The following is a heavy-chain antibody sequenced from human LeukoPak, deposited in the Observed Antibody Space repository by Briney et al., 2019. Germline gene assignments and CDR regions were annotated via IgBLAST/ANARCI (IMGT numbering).Heavy chain of an antibody. D-gene: IGHD2-15*01. Sequence: GGSLXXXXXAXXXXXXXXAXXWVRXAXGKGLEWVSAISGSGGSTYYADSVKGRFTISRDNSKNTLYLQMNSLRAEDTAVYYCARDIVVVVAATPGYFDYWGQGTLVTVSS. V-gene: IGHV3-23*01. J-gene: IGHJ4*02. CDR3: ARDIVVVVAATPGYFDY. CDR2: ISGSGGST. CDR1: XXXXXXXA.